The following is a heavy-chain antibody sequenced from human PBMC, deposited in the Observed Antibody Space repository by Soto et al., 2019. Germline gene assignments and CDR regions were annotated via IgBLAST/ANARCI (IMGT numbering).Heavy chain of an antibody. V-gene: IGHV4-61*01. J-gene: IGHJ5*01. CDR1: GVSVSSGSFY. D-gene: IGHD2-15*01. CDR3: VVGRWFDS. Sequence: QVQLQESGPGLVKPSETLSLTCTVSGVSVSSGSFYWNWIRQPPGKGLEWIGYFYSSGTTSYNPSIKSRVIISVDTSKTQFSLKLSSVTAADTAVYYCVVGRWFDSWGQGTLVTVAS. CDR2: FYSSGTT.